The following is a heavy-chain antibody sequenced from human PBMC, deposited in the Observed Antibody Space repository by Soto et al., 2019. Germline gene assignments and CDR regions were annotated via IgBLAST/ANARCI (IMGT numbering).Heavy chain of an antibody. CDR2: MSHSGGT. D-gene: IGHD1-1*01. Sequence: QVQLQQWGAGLLKPSETLSLTCAVYGGFVSSGSYYWSWIRQPPGKGLEWIGEMSHSGGTHFNPSPKSQVTISVDTSKNQFSLKMSSVTAADTALYYCARVERGTATTVVDAFDIWGPGTMVTVSS. CDR1: GGFVSSGSYY. CDR3: ARVERGTATTVVDAFDI. V-gene: IGHV4-34*01. J-gene: IGHJ3*02.